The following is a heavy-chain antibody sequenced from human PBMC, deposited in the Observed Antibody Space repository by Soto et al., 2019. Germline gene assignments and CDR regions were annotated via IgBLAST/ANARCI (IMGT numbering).Heavy chain of an antibody. V-gene: IGHV1-18*01. J-gene: IGHJ5*02. CDR3: ARMATYYDILTGYYSENWFDP. D-gene: IGHD3-9*01. Sequence: VVSVKVSCKASGYTFTSYGISWVRQAPGQGLEWMGWISAYNGNTNYAQKLQGRVTMTTDTSTSTAYMELRSLRSDDTAVYYCARMATYYDILTGYYSENWFDPWGQGTLVTVSS. CDR1: GYTFTSYG. CDR2: ISAYNGNT.